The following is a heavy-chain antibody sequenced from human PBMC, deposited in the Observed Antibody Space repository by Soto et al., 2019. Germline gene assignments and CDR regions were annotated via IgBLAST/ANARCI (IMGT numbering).Heavy chain of an antibody. D-gene: IGHD3-16*01. Sequence: QVQLVESGGGVVQPGRSLRLSCAASGFTFSSYGMHWVRQAPGKGLEWVAVISYDGSNKYYVDSVKGRFTISRDNSKNTLYLQMNSLRAEDTAVYYCGGVGYWGQGTLVTVSS. CDR3: GGVGY. CDR1: GFTFSSYG. V-gene: IGHV3-30*03. CDR2: ISYDGSNK. J-gene: IGHJ4*02.